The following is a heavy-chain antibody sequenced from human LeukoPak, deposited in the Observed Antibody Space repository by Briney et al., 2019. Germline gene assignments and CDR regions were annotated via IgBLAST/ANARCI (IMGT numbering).Heavy chain of an antibody. CDR3: ARLGRYYYDSSAYYY. CDR2: IYPGDSDT. J-gene: IGHJ4*02. CDR1: GYSFTSYW. V-gene: IGHV5-51*01. D-gene: IGHD3-22*01. Sequence: GESLKISCKGSGYSFTSYWIGWVRQMPGKGLEWMGIIYPGDSDTRYSPPFQGQVTIPADKSISTAYLQWSSLKASDTAMYYCARLGRYYYDSSAYYYWGQGTLVTVSS.